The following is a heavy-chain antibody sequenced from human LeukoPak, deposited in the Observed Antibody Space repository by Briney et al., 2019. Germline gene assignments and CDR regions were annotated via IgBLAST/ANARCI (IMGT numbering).Heavy chain of an antibody. CDR1: GGSISSGPHY. CDR2: IYYSGST. Sequence: SETLSLTCTVSGGSISSGPHYWGWIRQSPGKGLEWIGSIYYSGSTDYNPSLKSRVTISVDTSKNQISLKLSSVTAADTAVYYCARHDSSGYYWFDYWGQGTLVTVSS. CDR3: ARHDSSGYYWFDY. D-gene: IGHD3-22*01. J-gene: IGHJ4*02. V-gene: IGHV4-39*01.